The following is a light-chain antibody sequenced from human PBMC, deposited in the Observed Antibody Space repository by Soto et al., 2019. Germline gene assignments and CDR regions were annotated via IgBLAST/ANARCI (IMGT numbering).Light chain of an antibody. CDR3: QQSYSSPPIT. J-gene: IGKJ5*01. V-gene: IGKV1-39*01. Sequence: DIQMTQSPSSLSASVGDTITITCRASQSISSFLNWYQQKPGKAPKLLIYDASSLQSGVPSRFSGSGSGTDFTLTISSLQPEDFATYYCQQSYSSPPITCGQGTRLEIK. CDR2: DAS. CDR1: QSISSF.